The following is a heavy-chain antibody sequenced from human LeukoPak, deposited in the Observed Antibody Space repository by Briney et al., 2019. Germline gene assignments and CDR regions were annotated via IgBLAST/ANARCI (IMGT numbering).Heavy chain of an antibody. Sequence: SETLSLTCAVYGGSFSGYYWSWIRQPPGKGLEWIGEINHSGSTDYNPSLKSRVTISVDTSKNQFSLKLSSVTAADTAVYYCARGSMITFGGVIDYYFDYWGRGTLVTVSS. CDR1: GGSFSGYY. CDR2: INHSGST. CDR3: ARGSMITFGGVIDYYFDY. J-gene: IGHJ4*02. V-gene: IGHV4-34*01. D-gene: IGHD3-16*02.